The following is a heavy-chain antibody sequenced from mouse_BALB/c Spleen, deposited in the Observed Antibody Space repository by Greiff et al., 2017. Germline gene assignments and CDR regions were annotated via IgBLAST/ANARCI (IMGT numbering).Heavy chain of an antibody. Sequence: EVMLVESGPGLVKPSQSLSLTCTVTGYSITSDYAWNWIRQFPGNKLEWMGYISYSGSTSYNPSLKSRISITRDTSKNQFFLQLNSVTTEDTATYYCARRKKYGNYGYYFDYWGQGTTLTVSS. CDR1: GYSITSDYA. CDR3: ARRKKYGNYGYYFDY. J-gene: IGHJ2*01. D-gene: IGHD2-10*02. V-gene: IGHV3-2*02. CDR2: ISYSGST.